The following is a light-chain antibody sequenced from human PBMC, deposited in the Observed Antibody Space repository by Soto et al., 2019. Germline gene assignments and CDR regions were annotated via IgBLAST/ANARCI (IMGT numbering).Light chain of an antibody. Sequence: SVLTQSPGTLSLSPGERATLSCRASQSVSSSYLAWYQQKPGQAPRLLIYDASNRATGIPDRFSGSGSGTDFTLTISRLEPEDFAVYYCQQYGSSGTFGQGTKVDIK. V-gene: IGKV3-20*01. CDR2: DAS. CDR3: QQYGSSGT. J-gene: IGKJ1*01. CDR1: QSVSSSY.